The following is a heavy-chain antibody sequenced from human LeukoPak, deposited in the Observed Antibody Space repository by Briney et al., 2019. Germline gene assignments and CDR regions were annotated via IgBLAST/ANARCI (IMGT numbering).Heavy chain of an antibody. D-gene: IGHD3-10*01. J-gene: IGHJ3*02. CDR2: ISSSGSTI. CDR1: GFTFSSYE. V-gene: IGHV3-48*03. Sequence: GGSLRLSCAASGFTFSSYEMNWVRQAPGKGLEWVSYISSSGSTIYYADSVKGRFTISRDNAKNSLYLLMNSLRAEDTAVYYCARVPGEAFDIWGQGTMVTVSS. CDR3: ARVPGEAFDI.